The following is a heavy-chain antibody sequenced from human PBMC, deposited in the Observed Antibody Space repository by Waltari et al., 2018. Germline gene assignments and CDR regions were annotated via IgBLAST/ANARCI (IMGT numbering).Heavy chain of an antibody. CDR1: CASLTTYY. V-gene: IGHV4-59*01. D-gene: IGHD2-21*01. CDR3: ARVHGSESPLAWGTDV. J-gene: IGHJ6*02. CDR2: IHDSGDT. Sequence: QVQLQESGPGLMKPSETLSLSCTVSCASLTTYYWSWLRQPPGKGLEYIGYIHDSGDTNYSPSLRSRVSMSMDTSKNQFSLKVSSVTAADSAVYYCARVHGSESPLAWGTDVWGQGTAVTVSS.